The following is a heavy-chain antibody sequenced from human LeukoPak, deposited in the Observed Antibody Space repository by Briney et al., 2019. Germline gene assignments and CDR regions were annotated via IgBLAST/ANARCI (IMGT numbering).Heavy chain of an antibody. CDR3: ARRDTSMASGGFDL. CDR2: ISGSGIST. J-gene: IGHJ4*02. Sequence: GGSLRLSCAASGFTFSNYAMSWVRQAPGKGLEWVSSISGSGISTYYADSLRGRFTISRDNSKNSLYLQMNSLRAEDTAVYYCARRDTSMASGGFDLWGQGTLVTVSS. CDR1: GFTFSNYA. V-gene: IGHV3-23*01. D-gene: IGHD5-18*01.